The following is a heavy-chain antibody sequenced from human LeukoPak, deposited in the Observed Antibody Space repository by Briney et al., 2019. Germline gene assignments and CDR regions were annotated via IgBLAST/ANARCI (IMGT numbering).Heavy chain of an antibody. CDR1: GYTFSDSY. V-gene: IGHV1-2*02. CDR3: ARDSALGFSSSWAPDY. Sequence: ASVRVSCKTSGYTFSDSYMHWVRQAPGQGPEWMGRINPSSGVTNYAQNFQGRVTMTRDTSISTAYMELMRLTYDDTAVYFCARDSALGFSSSWAPDYWGQGTLVSVSS. J-gene: IGHJ4*02. CDR2: INPSSGVT. D-gene: IGHD6-13*01.